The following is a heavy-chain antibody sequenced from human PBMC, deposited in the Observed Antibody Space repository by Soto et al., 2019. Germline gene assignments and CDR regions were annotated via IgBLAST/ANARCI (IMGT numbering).Heavy chain of an antibody. D-gene: IGHD5-18*01. Sequence: GESLKISCRVSGYSFSTYWIGWVRQMSGKGLEWVGIIHPGDSETRYSRSFQGRVTISADRSINTAYLQWSSLKASDTAMYYCARQGGPATPMIIDYCGQRTRVTVSS. V-gene: IGHV5-51*01. J-gene: IGHJ4*02. CDR1: GYSFSTYW. CDR2: IHPGDSET. CDR3: ARQGGPATPMIIDY.